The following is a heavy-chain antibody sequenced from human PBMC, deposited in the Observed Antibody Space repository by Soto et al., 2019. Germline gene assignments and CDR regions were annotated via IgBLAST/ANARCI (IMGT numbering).Heavy chain of an antibody. V-gene: IGHV4-31*03. D-gene: IGHD3-10*01. CDR3: ARDWLGSGSYSPDDAFDI. CDR1: GGSISSGGYY. CDR2: IYYSGST. Sequence: SETLSLTCTVSGGSISSGGYYWSWIRQHPGKGLEWIGYIYYSGSTYYNPSLKSRVTISVDTSKNQFSLKLSSVTAADTAVYYCARDWLGSGSYSPDDAFDIWGQGTMVTVSS. J-gene: IGHJ3*02.